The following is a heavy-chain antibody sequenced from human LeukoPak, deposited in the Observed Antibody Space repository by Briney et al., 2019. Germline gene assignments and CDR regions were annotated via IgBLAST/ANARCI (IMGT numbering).Heavy chain of an antibody. CDR2: ISAYNGNT. V-gene: IGHV1-18*01. J-gene: IGHJ1*01. CDR1: GGTFSSYG. D-gene: IGHD4-17*01. Sequence: ASVKVSCKASGGTFSSYGISWVRQAPGQGLEWMGWISAYNGNTNYAQKLQGRVTMTTDTSTSTAYMELRSLGSDDTAVYYCARAAVTTAEYFQHWGQGTLVTVSS. CDR3: ARAAVTTAEYFQH.